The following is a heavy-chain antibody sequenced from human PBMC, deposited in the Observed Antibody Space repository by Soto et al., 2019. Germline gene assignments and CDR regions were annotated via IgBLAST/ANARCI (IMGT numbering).Heavy chain of an antibody. CDR1: GYTFTSYA. J-gene: IGHJ4*02. Sequence: ASVKVSCKASGYTFTSYAMHWVRQAPGQRLEWMGWINAGNGNTKYSQKFQGRVTITRDTSASTAYMELSSLRSEDTAVYYCARVAGGENSIVVVPAAMLRGALDYWGQGTLVTVSS. V-gene: IGHV1-3*01. CDR2: INAGNGNT. CDR3: ARVAGGENSIVVVPAAMLRGALDY. D-gene: IGHD2-2*01.